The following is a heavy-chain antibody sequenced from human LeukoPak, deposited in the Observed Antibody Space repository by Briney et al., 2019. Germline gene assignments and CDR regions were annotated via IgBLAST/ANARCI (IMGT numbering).Heavy chain of an antibody. CDR2: INPNSGGT. CDR1: GYTFTGYY. Sequence: GASVKVSCKASGYTFTGYYMHWVRQAPGQGLEWMGWINPNSGGTNYAQKFQGRVTMTRDTSISTAYMEPSRLRSDDTAVYYCAREGFLSSGSYYNVNYYYYMDVWGKGTTVTISS. CDR3: AREGFLSSGSYYNVNYYYYMDV. J-gene: IGHJ6*03. D-gene: IGHD3-10*01. V-gene: IGHV1-2*02.